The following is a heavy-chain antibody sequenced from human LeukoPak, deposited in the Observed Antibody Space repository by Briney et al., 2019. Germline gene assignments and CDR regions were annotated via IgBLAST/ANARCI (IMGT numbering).Heavy chain of an antibody. J-gene: IGHJ6*03. D-gene: IGHD1-26*01. CDR1: GGTFSSYA. Sequence: SVKVSCKASGGTFSSYAISWVRQAPGQGLEWMGGIIPIFGTANYAQKFQGRVTITTDESTSTAYMELSSLRSEDTAVYYCARARAVGATTNYYYMDVWGKGTTVTVSS. CDR2: IIPIFGTA. CDR3: ARARAVGATTNYYYMDV. V-gene: IGHV1-69*05.